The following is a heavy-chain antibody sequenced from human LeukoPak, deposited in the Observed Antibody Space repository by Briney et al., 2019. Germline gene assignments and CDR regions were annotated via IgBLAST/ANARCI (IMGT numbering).Heavy chain of an antibody. CDR2: ISGSGGST. Sequence: GGSLRLSCAASGFTFSSYAMSWVRQAPGKGLEWVSAISGSGGSTYYADSVKGRFAISRDNSKNTLYLQMNSLRAEDTAVYYCAKCGTIFGVVIYLDYWGQGTLVTVS. CDR1: GFTFSSYA. CDR3: AKCGTIFGVVIYLDY. D-gene: IGHD3-3*01. V-gene: IGHV3-23*01. J-gene: IGHJ4*02.